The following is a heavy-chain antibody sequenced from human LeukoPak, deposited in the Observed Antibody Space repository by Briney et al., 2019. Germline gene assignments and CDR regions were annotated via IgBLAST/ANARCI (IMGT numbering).Heavy chain of an antibody. CDR2: IIPIFGTA. CDR3: ASWRWGAAGFDP. D-gene: IGHD6-13*01. J-gene: IGHJ5*02. Sequence: GASVRVSSKASGGTFRIYAISWVPQAPGQGREWMGGIIPIFGTANYAQKFQGRVTITADESTSTAYMELSSLRSEDTAVYYCASWRWGAAGFDPWGQGTLVTVSS. CDR1: GGTFRIYA. V-gene: IGHV1-69*01.